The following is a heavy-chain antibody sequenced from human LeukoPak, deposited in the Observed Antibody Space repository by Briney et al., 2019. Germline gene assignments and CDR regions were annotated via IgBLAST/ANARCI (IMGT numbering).Heavy chain of an antibody. CDR3: ARDYCSGGSCNNSDY. V-gene: IGHV4-4*07. CDR1: GGSISSYY. CDR2: IYTSGST. Sequence: KPSETLSLTCTVSGGSISSYYWSWIRQPAGKGLEWIGRIYTSGSTNYNPSLKSRVTMSVDTSKNQFSLKLSSVTAADTAVYYCARDYCSGGSCNNSDYWGQGTLVTVSS. J-gene: IGHJ4*02. D-gene: IGHD2-15*01.